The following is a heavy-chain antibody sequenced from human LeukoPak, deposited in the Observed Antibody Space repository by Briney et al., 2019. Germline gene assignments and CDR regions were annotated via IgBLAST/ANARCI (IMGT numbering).Heavy chain of an antibody. Sequence: GGSLRLSCAASGFNFGNYGMNWVRQAPGKGLEWVSGIRASGRTTDYADSVKGRFTISRDTSKNTLHLQMNSLKTEDTAVYFCTRSLLFPLRLDSWGQGTLVTVSS. J-gene: IGHJ4*02. CDR3: TRSLLFPLRLDS. V-gene: IGHV3-23*01. CDR2: IRASGRTT. CDR1: GFNFGNYG. D-gene: IGHD3-10*02.